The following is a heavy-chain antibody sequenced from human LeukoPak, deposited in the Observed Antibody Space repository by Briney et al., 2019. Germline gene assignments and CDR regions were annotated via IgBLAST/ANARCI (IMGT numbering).Heavy chain of an antibody. J-gene: IGHJ6*02. V-gene: IGHV4-34*01. CDR2: STYSGST. CDR3: TRSGLTGMRKYPRTPSCYSGMDV. D-gene: IGHD1-14*01. CDR1: GGSFSGYL. Sequence: SETLSLTCAVHGGSFSGYLWSWIRQSPGKGLEWIGESTYSGSTNYNPSLKSRVTISVDTSKNLFSLNLTSVTAADTAVYYCTRSGLTGMRKYPRTPSCYSGMDVWGQGTAVAVSS.